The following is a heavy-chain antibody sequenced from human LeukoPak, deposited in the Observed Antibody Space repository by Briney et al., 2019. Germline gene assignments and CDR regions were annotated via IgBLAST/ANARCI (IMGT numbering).Heavy chain of an antibody. CDR3: ARDSGDYETQTYFNH. V-gene: IGHV3-21*01. J-gene: IGHJ1*01. CDR1: GFTFSSYE. D-gene: IGHD2-21*02. CDR2: ISSSSSYI. Sequence: PGGSLRLSCAASGFTFSSYEMNWVRQAPGKGLEWVSSISSSSSYIYYADSVKGRFTISRDNAKNSLYLQMNSLRAEDTAVYYCARDSGDYETQTYFNHWGQGTLVTVSS.